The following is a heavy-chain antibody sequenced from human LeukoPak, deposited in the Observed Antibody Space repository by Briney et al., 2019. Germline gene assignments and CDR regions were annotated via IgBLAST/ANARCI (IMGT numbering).Heavy chain of an antibody. CDR2: INPHSGGT. CDR1: GYTFTAYY. J-gene: IGHJ4*02. D-gene: IGHD1-1*01. V-gene: IGHV1-2*02. CDR3: AREFDDGSPSFDY. Sequence: ASVKVSCKASGYTFTAYYMHWVRQAPGQGLEWMGCINPHSGGTNYAQKFQGRVTMTRDSSITTAYMELSRLRSDDTAVFYCAREFDDGSPSFDYWGQGSLVTVSS.